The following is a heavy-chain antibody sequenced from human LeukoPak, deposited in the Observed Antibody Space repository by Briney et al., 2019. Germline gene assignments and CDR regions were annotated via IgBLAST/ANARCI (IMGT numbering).Heavy chain of an antibody. Sequence: PSETLSLTCTVSGYSISSGYYWGWIRQPPGKGLEWIGSIYHSGSTYYNPSLKSRVTISVDTSKNQFSLKLSSVTAADTAVYYCARDDPYGSGGYYFDYWGQGTLVTVSS. J-gene: IGHJ4*02. D-gene: IGHD3-10*01. CDR2: IYHSGST. CDR3: ARDDPYGSGGYYFDY. CDR1: GYSISSGYY. V-gene: IGHV4-38-2*02.